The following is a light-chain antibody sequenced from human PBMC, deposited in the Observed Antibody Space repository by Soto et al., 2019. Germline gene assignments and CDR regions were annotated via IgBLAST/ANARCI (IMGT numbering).Light chain of an antibody. V-gene: IGKV3-20*01. CDR1: ESISRDY. CDR2: GAS. CDR3: QQYGGVPYT. J-gene: IGKJ2*01. Sequence: EIMLTHSPGTLSLSPGQRATLSCRASESISRDYLAWYQQRLGQAPRLLIYGASSGATGIPDRFSGSGSGTDFTLTISRLEPEDFAIYYCQQYGGVPYTFGQGTKLEIK.